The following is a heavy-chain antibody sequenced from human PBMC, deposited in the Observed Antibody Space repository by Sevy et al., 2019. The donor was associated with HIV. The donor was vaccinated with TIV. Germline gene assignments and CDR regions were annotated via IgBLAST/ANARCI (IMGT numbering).Heavy chain of an antibody. J-gene: IGHJ4*02. D-gene: IGHD5-12*01. CDR3: TRHGLGGYDSDY. Sequence: GGSLRLSCAASGFTFSGSAMHWVRQASGKGLEWVGRIRSKANSYATTNAASVKGRFTISREDSKNTAYLQMNSLRTEDTAVYYCTRHGLGGYDSDYWGQGTLVTVSS. V-gene: IGHV3-73*01. CDR1: GFTFSGSA. CDR2: IRSKANSYAT.